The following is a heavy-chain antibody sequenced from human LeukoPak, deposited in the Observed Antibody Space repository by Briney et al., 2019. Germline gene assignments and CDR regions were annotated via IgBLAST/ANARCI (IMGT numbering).Heavy chain of an antibody. CDR1: GFIFGNYW. J-gene: IGHJ4*02. Sequence: GGSLRLSCAATGFIFGNYWTSWVRQAPGKGLEWVANINQNGSEKYYVDSVKGRFTISRDNAKNSVYLQMNSLRAEDTAVYYCVSRLGYWGQGTLVTVSS. CDR2: INQNGSEK. V-gene: IGHV3-7*01. D-gene: IGHD2-21*01. CDR3: VSRLGY.